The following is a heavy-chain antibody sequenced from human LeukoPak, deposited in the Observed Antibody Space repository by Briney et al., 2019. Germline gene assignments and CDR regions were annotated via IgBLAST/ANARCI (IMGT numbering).Heavy chain of an antibody. V-gene: IGHV4-4*07. CDR1: AGSINTYF. Sequence: PSETLSPTCTVPAGSINTYFWTWVRQPAGKGLEWIGRISGSGTAFYNPSLESRVTISLDTANYQLFLRMTSVSAADTAVYYCARGAELTRTSGHYSFDYWGQETLVSVSS. J-gene: IGHJ4*02. CDR2: ISGSGTA. D-gene: IGHD1-7*01. CDR3: ARGAELTRTSGHYSFDY.